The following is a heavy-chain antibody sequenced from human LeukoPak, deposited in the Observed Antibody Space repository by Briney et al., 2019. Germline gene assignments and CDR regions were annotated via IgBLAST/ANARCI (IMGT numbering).Heavy chain of an antibody. V-gene: IGHV3-21*04. Sequence: GGSLRLSCAASGFAFNTYSINWVRQAPGKGLQWVSSITTTGTSKYYADFVKGRFTISRDNAKKSLYLQINTLRAEDTAVYYCVRGPHIAATSYWGQGTLVTVSS. CDR3: VRGPHIAATSY. CDR1: GFAFNTYS. D-gene: IGHD6-25*01. J-gene: IGHJ4*02. CDR2: ITTTGTSK.